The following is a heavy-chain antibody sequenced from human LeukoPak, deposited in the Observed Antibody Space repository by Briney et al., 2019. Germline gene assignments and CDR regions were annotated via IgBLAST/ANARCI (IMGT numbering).Heavy chain of an antibody. J-gene: IGHJ4*02. CDR3: VREARESGGFDY. V-gene: IGHV3-7*01. D-gene: IGHD2-15*01. Sequence: GGSLRLSCAASGFTFSSYAMSWVRQAPGKGLEWVANIKQDESEKYYVDSVKGRFTISRDNAKNSLYLQMNSLRAEDTAVYYCVREARESGGFDYWGQGTLVTVSS. CDR1: GFTFSSYA. CDR2: IKQDESEK.